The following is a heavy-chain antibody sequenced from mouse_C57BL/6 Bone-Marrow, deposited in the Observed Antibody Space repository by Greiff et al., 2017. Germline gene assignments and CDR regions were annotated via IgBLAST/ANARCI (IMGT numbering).Heavy chain of an antibody. D-gene: IGHD1-1*02. CDR2: INPYNGGT. CDR3: ARKKGGDYGPFDY. CDR1: GYTFTDYY. J-gene: IGHJ2*01. V-gene: IGHV1-19*01. Sequence: VQLQQSGPVLVKPGASVKMSCKASGYTFTDYYMNWVKQSHGKSLEWIGVINPYNGGTSYNQKFKGKATLTVDKSSSTAYMELNSLTSEDSAVYYCARKKGGDYGPFDYWGQGTTLTVSS.